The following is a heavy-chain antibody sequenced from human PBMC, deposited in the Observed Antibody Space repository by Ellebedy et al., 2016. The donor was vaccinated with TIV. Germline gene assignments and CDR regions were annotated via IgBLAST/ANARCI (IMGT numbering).Heavy chain of an antibody. D-gene: IGHD3-16*02. CDR1: GFTFSSYA. J-gene: IGHJ4*02. CDR2: ISGSGDNT. V-gene: IGHV3-23*01. Sequence: PGGSLRLSCATSGFTFSSYAMSWVRQDPGQGLEWVSAISGSGDNTYYADSVKGRFTISRDNSKNTLYLQMNSLRVEDTAVYYCAKATYKITFGGVIVRYPNYFDYWGQGTLVTVSS. CDR3: AKATYKITFGGVIVRYPNYFDY.